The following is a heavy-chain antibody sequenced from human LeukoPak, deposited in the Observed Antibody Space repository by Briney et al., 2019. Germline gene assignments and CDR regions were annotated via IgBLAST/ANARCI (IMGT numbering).Heavy chain of an antibody. D-gene: IGHD2-2*01. Sequence: SETLSLTCTVSGGSISSSSYYWGWIRQPPGKGLEWLGSIYYSGSTYYNPSLKSRVTISVDTSKNQFSLKLSSVTAADTAVYYCARGVPAALSDWFDPWGQGTLVTVSS. J-gene: IGHJ5*02. CDR1: GGSISSSSYY. CDR2: IYYSGST. V-gene: IGHV4-39*01. CDR3: ARGVPAALSDWFDP.